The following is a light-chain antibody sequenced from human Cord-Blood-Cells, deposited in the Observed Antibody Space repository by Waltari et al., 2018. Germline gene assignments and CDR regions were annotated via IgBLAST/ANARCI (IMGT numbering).Light chain of an antibody. CDR2: AAS. V-gene: IGKV1-39*01. CDR1: QSISSY. Sequence: DIQMTQSLSSLSASVGARVTITCRASQSISSYLNWYQQKPGKAPKLLIYAASSLQSGVPSRFSGSGSGTDFTLTISSLQPEDFATYYCQQSYSTPPTFGQGTKVEIK. J-gene: IGKJ1*01. CDR3: QQSYSTPPT.